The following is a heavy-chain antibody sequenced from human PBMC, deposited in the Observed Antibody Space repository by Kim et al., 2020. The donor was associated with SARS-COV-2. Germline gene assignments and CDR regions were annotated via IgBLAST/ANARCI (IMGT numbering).Heavy chain of an antibody. CDR2: INTNTGNP. Sequence: ASVKVSCKASGYTFTSYAMNWVRQAPGQGLEWMGWINTNTGNPTYAQDFTGRFVFSLDTSVSTAYLQISSLKAEDTAVYYCARARGAQTPYYYDSSGYYAGFDYWGQGTLVTVSS. CDR1: GYTFTSYA. V-gene: IGHV7-4-1*02. CDR3: ARARGAQTPYYYDSSGYYAGFDY. J-gene: IGHJ4*02. D-gene: IGHD3-22*01.